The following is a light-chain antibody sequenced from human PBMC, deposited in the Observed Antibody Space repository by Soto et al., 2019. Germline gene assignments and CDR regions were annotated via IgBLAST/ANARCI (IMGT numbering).Light chain of an antibody. Sequence: QSALTQPASVSGSPGQSITISCTGTISDVGSYNYVSWYQQYPGKAPKLMIYDVSTRPSGVSDRFSGSKSGNTASLTISGLRAEDEADYYCGSYTTSSTYVFGTGTQLTAL. CDR2: DVS. CDR3: GSYTTSSTYV. V-gene: IGLV2-14*03. CDR1: ISDVGSYNY. J-gene: IGLJ1*01.